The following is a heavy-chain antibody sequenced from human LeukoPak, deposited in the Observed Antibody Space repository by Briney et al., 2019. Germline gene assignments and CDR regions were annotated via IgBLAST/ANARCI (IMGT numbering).Heavy chain of an antibody. V-gene: IGHV4-38-2*02. J-gene: IGHJ4*02. D-gene: IGHD5-12*01. CDR1: GYSINNGFY. CDR2: IYHSERT. CDR3: ARGRIVATSHTFDY. Sequence: SETLSLTCTVSGYSINNGFYWGWIRQPPGKGLEWIGSIYHSERTHYNPSLKSRVTISVDTSKNQFSLKLSSVTAADTAVYYCARGRIVATSHTFDYWGQGTLVTVSS.